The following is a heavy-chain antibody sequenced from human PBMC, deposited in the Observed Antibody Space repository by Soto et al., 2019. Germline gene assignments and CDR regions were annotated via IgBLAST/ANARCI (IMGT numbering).Heavy chain of an antibody. CDR1: GLTFSSYW. CDR2: INSDGSST. Sequence: GGSLRLSCAASGLTFSSYWMHWVRQAPGKGLVWVSRINSDGSSTSYADSVKGRFTISRDNAKNTLYLQMNSLRAEDTAVYYCAREMTTVTHYNWLDPWGQGTLVTVSS. D-gene: IGHD4-4*01. V-gene: IGHV3-74*01. J-gene: IGHJ5*02. CDR3: AREMTTVTHYNWLDP.